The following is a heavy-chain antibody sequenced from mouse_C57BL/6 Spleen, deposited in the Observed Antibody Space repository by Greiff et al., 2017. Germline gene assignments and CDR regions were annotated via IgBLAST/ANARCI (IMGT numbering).Heavy chain of an antibody. CDR2: INPNNGGT. CDR3: ARGGIYYYSSSYNFDN. CDR1: GYTFTDYN. J-gene: IGHJ2*01. Sequence: VQLKQSGPELVKPGASVKIPCKASGYTFTDYNMDWVKQSHGKSLEWIGDINPNNGGTIYNQKFKGKATLTVDKSSSTAYMELRSLTSEDTAVYYCARGGIYYYSSSYNFDNWSQGTTLTVSS. D-gene: IGHD1-1*01. V-gene: IGHV1-18*01.